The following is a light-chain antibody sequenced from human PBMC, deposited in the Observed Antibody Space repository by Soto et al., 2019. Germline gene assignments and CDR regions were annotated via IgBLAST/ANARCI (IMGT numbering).Light chain of an antibody. CDR1: QSISSY. J-gene: IGKJ1*01. CDR2: AAS. V-gene: IGKV1-39*01. CDR3: QQSYSTPWT. Sequence: DIQMTQSPSSLSASVGDRVTITCRASQSISSYLNWYQQKPGKAPKLLIYAASSLQSGVPSRVSGRGTGTDFTHTISSLQPEDFATYYFQQSYSTPWTVGQGTKVEIK.